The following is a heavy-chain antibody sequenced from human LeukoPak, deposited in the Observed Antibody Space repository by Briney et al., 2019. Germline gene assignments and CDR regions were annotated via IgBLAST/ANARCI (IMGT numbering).Heavy chain of an antibody. V-gene: IGHV3-66*01. CDR1: GFTVSSNY. CDR2: IYSGGST. J-gene: IGHJ4*02. Sequence: GGSLRLSCAASGFTVSSNYMSWVRQAPGKGLEWVSVIYSGGSTYCADSVKGRFTISRDNSKNTLHLQMNSLRAEDTAVYYCARGGGSGSYFGYFDYWGQGTLVTVSS. CDR3: ARGGGSGSYFGYFDY. D-gene: IGHD1-26*01.